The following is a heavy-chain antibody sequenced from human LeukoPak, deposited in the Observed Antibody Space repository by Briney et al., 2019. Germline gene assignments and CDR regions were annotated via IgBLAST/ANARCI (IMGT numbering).Heavy chain of an antibody. Sequence: SSETLSLTCTVSGGSISSGSYYWGWIRQPPGKGLEWIGNIYYSGNTYYNPSLKSRVTISVDTSKNQFSLKLSSVTAADTAVYYCARLTGRSGYSYYYYGMDVWGQGTTVTVSS. J-gene: IGHJ6*02. CDR2: IYYSGNT. D-gene: IGHD1-14*01. V-gene: IGHV4-39*01. CDR3: ARLTGRSGYSYYYYGMDV. CDR1: GGSISSGSYY.